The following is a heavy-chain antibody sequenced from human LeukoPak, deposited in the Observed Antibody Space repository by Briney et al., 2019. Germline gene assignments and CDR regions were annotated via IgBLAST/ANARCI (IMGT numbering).Heavy chain of an antibody. D-gene: IGHD2-8*02. CDR2: ISSSGGTI. J-gene: IGHJ4*02. Sequence: GGSLRLSCAGSGFTFSDYYMTWIRQAPGQGPEWISYISSSGGTIFYADSVKGRFTISRDNAKNSVYLQMNSLRAEDTAVYYCATGPSGYFFNYWGQGTLVTVSS. CDR3: ATGPSGYFFNY. CDR1: GFTFSDYY. V-gene: IGHV3-11*04.